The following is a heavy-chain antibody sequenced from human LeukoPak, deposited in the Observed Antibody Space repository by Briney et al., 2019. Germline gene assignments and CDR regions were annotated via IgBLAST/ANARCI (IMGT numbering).Heavy chain of an antibody. CDR1: GGSISSYY. D-gene: IGHD5-24*01. CDR2: INHSGST. J-gene: IGHJ4*02. CDR3: VRADGRDGYKGLVDY. Sequence: PSETLSLTCTVSGGSISSYYWSWIRQPPGKGLEWIGEINHSGSTNYNPSLKSRVTMSVDTSRNQFSLKLNSVTAADAAVYYCVRADGRDGYKGLVDYWGQGTLVTVSS. V-gene: IGHV4-34*01.